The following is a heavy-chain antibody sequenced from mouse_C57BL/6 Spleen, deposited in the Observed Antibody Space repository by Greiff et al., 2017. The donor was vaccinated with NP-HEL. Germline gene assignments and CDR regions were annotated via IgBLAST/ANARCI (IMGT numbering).Heavy chain of an antibody. CDR1: GYAFSSYW. Sequence: VKLQESGAELVKPGASVKISCKASGYAFSSYWMNWVKQRPGKGLEWIGKIYPGDGDTNYNGKFKGKATLTADKSSSTAYMQLSSLTSEDSAVYFCARSGDYDGGNYYAMDYWGQGTSVTVSS. CDR3: ARSGDYDGGNYYAMDY. D-gene: IGHD2-4*01. V-gene: IGHV1-80*01. CDR2: IYPGDGDT. J-gene: IGHJ4*01.